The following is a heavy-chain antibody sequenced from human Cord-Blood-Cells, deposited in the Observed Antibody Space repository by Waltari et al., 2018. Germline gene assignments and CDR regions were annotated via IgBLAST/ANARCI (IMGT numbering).Heavy chain of an antibody. D-gene: IGHD7-27*01. CDR2: ISSSSSYI. CDR3: ARVNWGSGNYFDY. Sequence: EVQLVESGGGLVKPGGYLRLSCPASGFTFRRYSMNWVRQAPGKGLEWVSSISSSSSYIYYADSVKGRFTISRDNAKNSLYLQMNSLRAEDTAVYYCARVNWGSGNYFDYWGQGTLVTVSS. V-gene: IGHV3-21*01. J-gene: IGHJ4*02. CDR1: GFTFRRYS.